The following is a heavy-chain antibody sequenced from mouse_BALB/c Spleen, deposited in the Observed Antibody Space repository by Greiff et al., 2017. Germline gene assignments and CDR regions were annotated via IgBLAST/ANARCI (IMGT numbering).Heavy chain of an antibody. D-gene: IGHD4-1*01. Sequence: VQLLQSGPGLVAPSQRLSITCTVSGFSLTSYGVHWVRQPPGKGLEWLGVIWAGGSTNYNSALMSRLSISKDNSKSQVFLKMNSLQTDDTAMYYCATQLTGIAWFAYWGQGTLVTDSA. CDR2: IWAGGST. V-gene: IGHV2-9*02. J-gene: IGHJ3*01. CDR3: ATQLTGIAWFAY. CDR1: GFSLTSYG.